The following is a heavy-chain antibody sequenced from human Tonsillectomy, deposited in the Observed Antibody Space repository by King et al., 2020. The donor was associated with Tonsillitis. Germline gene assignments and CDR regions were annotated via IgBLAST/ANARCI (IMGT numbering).Heavy chain of an antibody. Sequence: QLVQSGAEVKKPGDSVKVSCKASGYTFTSNGISWVRQAPGQGLEWVGWISAYNGNTNYAQNLQGRVTMTTDTSTSTAYMELRSLRSDDTAVYYCARLLGSRSTYSFDYWGQGTLVTVSS. CDR2: ISAYNGNT. CDR1: GYTFTSNG. CDR3: ARLLGSRSTYSFDY. V-gene: IGHV1-18*04. D-gene: IGHD1-26*01. J-gene: IGHJ4*02.